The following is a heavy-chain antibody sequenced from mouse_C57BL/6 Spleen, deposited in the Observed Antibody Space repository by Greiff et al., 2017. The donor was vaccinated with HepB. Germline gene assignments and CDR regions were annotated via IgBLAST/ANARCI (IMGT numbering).Heavy chain of an antibody. CDR1: GYTFTDHT. CDR2: IYPRDGST. J-gene: IGHJ1*03. CDR3: ERHHYGSSYWYFEV. Sequence: VQLQQSAAELVKPGASVKISCKVSGYTFTDHTIHWMKQRPEQGLEWIGYIYPRDGSTKYNEKFNGKATLTADKSSSTAYMPLNSLTSEDSAVYVCERHHYGSSYWYFEVWGTGTTVTVSS. V-gene: IGHV1-78*01. D-gene: IGHD1-1*01.